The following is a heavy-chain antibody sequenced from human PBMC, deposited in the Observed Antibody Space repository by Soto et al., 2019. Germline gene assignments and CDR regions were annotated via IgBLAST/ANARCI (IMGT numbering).Heavy chain of an antibody. CDR1: GFTFSSYA. V-gene: IGHV3-23*01. D-gene: IGHD2-15*01. Sequence: SLRLSCAASGFTFSSYAMSWVRQAPGKGLEWVSAISGSGGSTYYADSVKGRFTISRDNSKNTLYLQMNSLRAEDTAVYYCAKEGAFSLGYCSGGSCYSAGRYGMDVWGQGTTVTVSS. CDR3: AKEGAFSLGYCSGGSCYSAGRYGMDV. CDR2: ISGSGGST. J-gene: IGHJ6*02.